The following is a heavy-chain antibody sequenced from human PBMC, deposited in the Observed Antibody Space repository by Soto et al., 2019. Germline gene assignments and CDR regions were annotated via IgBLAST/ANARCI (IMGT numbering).Heavy chain of an antibody. V-gene: IGHV1-69*13. CDR2: IVPIFGA. Sequence: ASVKVSCKVSGGTYSRYAINWVRQAPGQGLEWLGGIVPIFGAKYAQKFQDRVTITADESTTTAYMELSSLRSEDTAVYYCATPIKYYDSWSGYPPFDYWGQGTLVTSPQ. J-gene: IGHJ4*02. CDR3: ATPIKYYDSWSGYPPFDY. D-gene: IGHD3-3*01. CDR1: GGTYSRYA.